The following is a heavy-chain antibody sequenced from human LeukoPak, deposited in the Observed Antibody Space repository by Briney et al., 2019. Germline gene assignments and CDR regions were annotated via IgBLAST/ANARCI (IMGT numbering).Heavy chain of an antibody. V-gene: IGHV3-23*01. CDR1: GFPLSSYA. Sequence: GGSLRLSCAASGFPLSSYAMSWVRQVPGKGLEWVSATSSSDDGTYHADSVRGRFTIYRDNFRNTLYLQMNRLRVEDAALYFCARAGFYSGWYVVDFWGHGTLVTVSS. D-gene: IGHD6-19*01. CDR3: ARAGFYSGWYVVDF. J-gene: IGHJ4*01. CDR2: TSSSDDGT.